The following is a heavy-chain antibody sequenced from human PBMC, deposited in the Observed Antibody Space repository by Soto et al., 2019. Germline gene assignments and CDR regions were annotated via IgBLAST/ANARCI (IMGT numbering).Heavy chain of an antibody. J-gene: IGHJ6*02. D-gene: IGHD3-22*01. Sequence: QVQLVQSGAEVKKPGSSVKVSCKASGGTFSSYAISWVRQAPGQGLEWMGGIIPIFGTANYAQKFQGRVTITDDESPSTAYMWLSSLSSEDTAVYYCAGGGYDSSGYYPYYYYYYGMDVWGQGTTVTVSS. V-gene: IGHV1-69*01. CDR2: IIPIFGTA. CDR1: GGTFSSYA. CDR3: AGGGYDSSGYYPYYYYYYGMDV.